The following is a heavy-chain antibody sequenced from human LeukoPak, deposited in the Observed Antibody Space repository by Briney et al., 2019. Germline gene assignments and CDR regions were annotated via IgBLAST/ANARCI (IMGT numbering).Heavy chain of an antibody. CDR1: GFTFSTYG. D-gene: IGHD3-10*02. J-gene: IGHJ6*04. Sequence: PGGSLRLSCAASGFTFSTYGMSWVRQAPGKGLEWVSAISGSGGSTYYADSVKGRFTISRDNAKNSLYLQMNSLRAEDTAVYYCAELGITMIGGVWGKGTTVTISS. V-gene: IGHV3-23*01. CDR2: ISGSGGST. CDR3: AELGITMIGGV.